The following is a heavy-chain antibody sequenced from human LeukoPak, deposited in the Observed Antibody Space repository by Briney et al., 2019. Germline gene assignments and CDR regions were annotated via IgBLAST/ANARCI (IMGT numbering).Heavy chain of an antibody. D-gene: IGHD6-13*01. J-gene: IGHJ4*02. CDR1: GFTFSSYG. V-gene: IGHV3-30*02. CDR3: ARGHRIAAVGLPSDY. CDR2: IRYDGSKK. Sequence: GGSLRLSCAASGFTFSSYGMHWVRQAPGKGLEWVAFIRYDGSKKYYTDSVKGRFTISRDNSRNTLYLQMNSLRAEDTAVYYCARGHRIAAVGLPSDYGGQETLVTVPS.